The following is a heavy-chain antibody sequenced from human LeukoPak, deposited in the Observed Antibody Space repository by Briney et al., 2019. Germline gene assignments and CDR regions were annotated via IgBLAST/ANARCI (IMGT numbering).Heavy chain of an antibody. Sequence: SETLSLTCTVSGGSISSSRYYWGWIRQPPGKGLEWIGRMYQSGSTYYSPSLTSRVTISVDTSKNQFSLKLSSVTAADMALYYCARHAAPGVLYYGMDVWGQGTTVTVSS. V-gene: IGHV4-39*01. CDR2: MYQSGST. CDR1: GGSISSSRYY. J-gene: IGHJ6*02. CDR3: ARHAAPGVLYYGMDV. D-gene: IGHD2-8*01.